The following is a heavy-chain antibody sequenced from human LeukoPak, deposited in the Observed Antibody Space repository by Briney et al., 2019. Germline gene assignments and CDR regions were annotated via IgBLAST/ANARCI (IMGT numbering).Heavy chain of an antibody. CDR1: GGSDSDYY. D-gene: IGHD6-13*01. Sequence: SETLSLTCAVNGGSDSDYYWSLIRQPSGKGLEWIGEINHSGSTNYNSSLKSRVTISVDTSKNQFSLKLSSVTAADTAVYYCAREGYSSSWYYFDYWGQGTLVTVSS. CDR3: AREGYSSSWYYFDY. V-gene: IGHV4-34*01. J-gene: IGHJ4*02. CDR2: INHSGST.